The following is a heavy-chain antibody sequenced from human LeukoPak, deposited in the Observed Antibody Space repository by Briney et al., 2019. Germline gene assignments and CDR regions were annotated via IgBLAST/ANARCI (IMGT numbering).Heavy chain of an antibody. CDR1: GGSISSGGYY. D-gene: IGHD3-10*01. J-gene: IGHJ4*02. CDR2: IYYSGST. V-gene: IGHV4-31*03. Sequence: SETLSLTCTVSGGSISSGGYYWSWIRQHPGKGLEWIGYIYYSGSTYYNSSLKSRVTISVDTSKNQFSLKLSSVTAADTAVYYCARGRGSGSYPFDYWGQGTLVTVSS. CDR3: ARGRGSGSYPFDY.